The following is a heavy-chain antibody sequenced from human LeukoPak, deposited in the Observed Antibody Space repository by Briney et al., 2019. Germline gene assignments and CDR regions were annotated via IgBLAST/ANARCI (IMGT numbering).Heavy chain of an antibody. CDR1: GFTFSSYA. V-gene: IGHV3-23*01. CDR2: ISGSGGST. J-gene: IGHJ4*02. CDR3: AKDRAPYSGSYWDY. D-gene: IGHD1-26*01. Sequence: GGSLRLYCAASGFTFSSYAMSWVRQAPGKGLEWVSAISGSGGSTYYADSVKGRFTISRDNSKNTLYLQMNSLRAEDTAVHYCAKDRAPYSGSYWDYWGQGTLVTVSS.